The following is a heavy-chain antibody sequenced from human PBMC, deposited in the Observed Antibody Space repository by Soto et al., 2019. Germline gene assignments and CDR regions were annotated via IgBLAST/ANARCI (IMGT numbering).Heavy chain of an antibody. V-gene: IGHV4-34*01. Sequence: SETLSLSCAVYGGSFSGYYWSWIRQPPGKGLEWVGETNHSGSTNYNPSLKSRVTISVDTSKNQFSLKLSSVTAADTAVYYCARGDSAVAGMGFDYWGQGTLVTVSS. CDR3: ARGDSAVAGMGFDY. CDR2: TNHSGST. D-gene: IGHD6-19*01. J-gene: IGHJ4*02. CDR1: GGSFSGYY.